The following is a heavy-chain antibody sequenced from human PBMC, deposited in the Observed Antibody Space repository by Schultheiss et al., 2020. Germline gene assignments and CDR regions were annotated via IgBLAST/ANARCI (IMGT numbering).Heavy chain of an antibody. Sequence: GESLKISCAASGFTFSNAWMSWVRQAPGKGLEWVANIKQDGSEKYYVDSVKGRFTISRDNAKNSLYLQMNSLRAEDTAVYYCARYDNSAYGTFDIWGQGTLVTVSS. CDR3: ARYDNSAYGTFDI. V-gene: IGHV3-7*01. D-gene: IGHD3-22*01. CDR1: GFTFSNAW. J-gene: IGHJ3*02. CDR2: IKQDGSEK.